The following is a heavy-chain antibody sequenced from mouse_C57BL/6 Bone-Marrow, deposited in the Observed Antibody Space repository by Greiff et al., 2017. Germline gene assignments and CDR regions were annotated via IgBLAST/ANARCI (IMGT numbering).Heavy chain of an antibody. CDR2: INPYNGGT. J-gene: IGHJ2*01. V-gene: IGHV1-19*01. D-gene: IGHD1-1*01. Sequence: VHVKQSGPVLVKPGASVKMSCKASGYTFTDYYMNWVTQSHGKSLEWIGVINPYNGGTSYNQKFKGKATLTVDKSSSTAYMELNSLTSEDSAVYYCARSHYYYGSSYRYWGQGTTLTVSS. CDR3: ARSHYYYGSSYRY. CDR1: GYTFTDYY.